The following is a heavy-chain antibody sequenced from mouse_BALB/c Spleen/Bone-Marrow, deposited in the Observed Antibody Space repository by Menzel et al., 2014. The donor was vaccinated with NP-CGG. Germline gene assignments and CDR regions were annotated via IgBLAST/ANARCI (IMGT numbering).Heavy chain of an antibody. Sequence: VQLQQSGAELVKPGASVKLSCTASGFNIXDTYMHWVKQRPEQGLEWIGRIYPANGDTKYDPKFQGKATITADTSSNTAYLQLSSLTSEDTAVYYCARYGNGLMDYWGRGTSVTVSS. CDR3: ARYGNGLMDY. CDR1: GFNIXDTY. V-gene: IGHV14-3*02. D-gene: IGHD2-1*01. J-gene: IGHJ4*01. CDR2: IYPANGDT.